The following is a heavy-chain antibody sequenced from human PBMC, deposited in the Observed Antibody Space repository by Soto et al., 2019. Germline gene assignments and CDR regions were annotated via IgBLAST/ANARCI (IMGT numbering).Heavy chain of an antibody. Sequence: SGTLALTCTVSGDAISSYSWSWIRQPPGKGLEWIAYFHNSGSTKYNPSPKSRITISIDTSKNQISLNLSSVTAADTAVYYCARTSISGYDYWGQGILVTVSS. CDR2: FHNSGST. J-gene: IGHJ4*02. D-gene: IGHD3-9*01. V-gene: IGHV4-59*08. CDR3: ARTSISGYDY. CDR1: GDAISSYS.